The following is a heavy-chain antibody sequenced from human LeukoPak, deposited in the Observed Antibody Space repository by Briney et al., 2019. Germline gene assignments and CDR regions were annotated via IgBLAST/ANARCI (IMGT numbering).Heavy chain of an antibody. Sequence: SGGSLRLSCAASGFTFSSYWMSWVRQAPGKGLEWVANIKQDGSEKYYVDSVKGRFTISRDNAKNSLYLQMNSLRAEDTAVYYCARDPAQDIVAIFVFDPWGQGNLVRVSS. J-gene: IGHJ5*02. CDR1: GFTFSSYW. V-gene: IGHV3-7*04. CDR3: ARDPAQDIVAIFVFDP. D-gene: IGHD5-12*01. CDR2: IKQDGSEK.